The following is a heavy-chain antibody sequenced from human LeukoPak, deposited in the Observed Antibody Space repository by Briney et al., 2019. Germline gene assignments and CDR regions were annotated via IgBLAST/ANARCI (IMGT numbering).Heavy chain of an antibody. J-gene: IGHJ4*02. CDR3: ARVDSSGYYPFDY. CDR2: IYYSGST. CDR1: GGSISSYY. Sequence: PSETLSLTCTVSGGSISSYYRSWIRQPPGKGLEWIGYIYYSGSTNYNPSLKSRVTISVDTSKNQFSLKLSSVTAADTAVYYCARVDSSGYYPFDYWGQGTLVTVSS. V-gene: IGHV4-59*01. D-gene: IGHD3-22*01.